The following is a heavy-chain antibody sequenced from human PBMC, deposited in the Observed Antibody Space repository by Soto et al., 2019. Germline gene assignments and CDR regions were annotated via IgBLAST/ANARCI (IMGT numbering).Heavy chain of an antibody. CDR2: ISAYNGNT. Sequence: ASVKVSCKASGYTFTSYDINWVRQAPGQGLEWMGWISAYNGNTNYAQKLQGRVTMTTDTSTSTAYMELRSLRSDDTAVYYCARDDSGFSGSHYIDYFNYWGQGALVTVSS. V-gene: IGHV1-18*01. J-gene: IGHJ4*02. CDR3: ARDDSGFSGSHYIDYFNY. CDR1: GYTFTSYD. D-gene: IGHD1-26*01.